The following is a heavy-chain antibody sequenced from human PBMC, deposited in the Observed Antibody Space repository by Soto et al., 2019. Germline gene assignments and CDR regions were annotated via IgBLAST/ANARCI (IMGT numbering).Heavy chain of an antibody. Sequence: PSETLSLTCTVSGGSISSYYWSWIRQPPGKGLEWIGYIYYSGSTNYNPSLKSRVTISVDTSKNQFSLKLSSVTAADTAVYYCARDRVGATNYWGQGTLVTVSS. CDR2: IYYSGST. J-gene: IGHJ4*02. CDR3: ARDRVGATNY. D-gene: IGHD1-26*01. CDR1: GGSISSYY. V-gene: IGHV4-59*01.